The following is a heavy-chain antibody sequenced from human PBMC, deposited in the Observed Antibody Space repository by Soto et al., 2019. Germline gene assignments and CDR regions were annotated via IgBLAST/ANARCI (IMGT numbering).Heavy chain of an antibody. CDR3: AKEGSPKVSRWDDY. CDR1: GFPFSDYG. V-gene: IGHV3-30*18. CDR2: ISHEGGTQ. D-gene: IGHD1-26*01. J-gene: IGHJ4*02. Sequence: QVQLAESGGGVVQPGGSLRLSCAASGFPFSDYGIDWIRQAPGKGLEWVAVISHEGGTQYYADSVRCRFTVSRDNSKNIVYLQMDSLRPEDTAVYFCAKEGSPKVSRWDDYWGQGTLVTVSS.